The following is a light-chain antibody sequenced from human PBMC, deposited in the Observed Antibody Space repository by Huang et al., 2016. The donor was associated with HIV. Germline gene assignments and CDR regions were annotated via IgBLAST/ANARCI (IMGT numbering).Light chain of an antibody. V-gene: IGKV1-39*01. Sequence: IQLTQSPTSLSASVGDRVTIACRASQAIGTYLNWFQQKPGRAPKLLISDVSSLHTGIPSRFIGSGSGTKFTLTIRGLQFDDFATYFCQQSYSALITFGQGTRLEMK. CDR2: DVS. CDR1: QAIGTY. CDR3: QQSYSALIT. J-gene: IGKJ5*01.